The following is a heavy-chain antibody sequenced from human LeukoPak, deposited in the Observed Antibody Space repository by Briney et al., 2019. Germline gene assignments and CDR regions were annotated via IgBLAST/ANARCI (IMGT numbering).Heavy chain of an antibody. CDR3: ARALVVPAAIYYYYCGMDV. Sequence: SETLSLTCAVYGGSFSGYYWSWIRQPPGKGLEWIGEINHSGSTNYNPSLKSRVTISVDTSKNQFSLKLSSVTAADTAVYYCARALVVPAAIYYYYCGMDVWGQGTTVTVSS. J-gene: IGHJ6*02. CDR2: INHSGST. D-gene: IGHD2-2*02. CDR1: GGSFSGYY. V-gene: IGHV4-34*01.